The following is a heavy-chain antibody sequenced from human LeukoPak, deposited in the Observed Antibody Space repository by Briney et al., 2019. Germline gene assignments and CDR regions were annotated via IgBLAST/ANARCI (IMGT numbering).Heavy chain of an antibody. J-gene: IGHJ3*02. Sequence: PSETLSLTCTVSGASISSGGYYWSWIRQHPGKGLEWIGYIYYSGNTYYNPSLKSRVTISVDTSKNQFSLKLSSVTAADTAVYYCAREPMSDRSDAFDIWGQGTMVTVSS. V-gene: IGHV4-31*03. CDR1: GASISSGGYY. D-gene: IGHD3-10*02. CDR2: IYYSGNT. CDR3: AREPMSDRSDAFDI.